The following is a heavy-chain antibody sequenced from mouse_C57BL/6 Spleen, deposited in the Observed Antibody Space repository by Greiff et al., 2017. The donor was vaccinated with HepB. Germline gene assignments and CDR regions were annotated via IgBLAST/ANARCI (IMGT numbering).Heavy chain of an antibody. CDR2: IDPNSGGT. Sequence: QVQLQQPGAELVKPGASVKLSCKASGYTFTSYWMHWVKQRPGRGLEWIGRIDPNSGGTKFNEKFKSKATLTVDKPSSTAYMQLRSRTSEDSAVYDFARSGEGMVTYWYFDVWGTGTTVTVSS. CDR1: GYTFTSYW. J-gene: IGHJ1*03. V-gene: IGHV1-72*01. D-gene: IGHD2-3*01. CDR3: ARSGEGMVTYWYFDV.